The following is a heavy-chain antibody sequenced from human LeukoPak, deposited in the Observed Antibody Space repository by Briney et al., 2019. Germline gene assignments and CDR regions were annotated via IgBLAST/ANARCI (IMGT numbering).Heavy chain of an antibody. CDR3: ARPSDISGYALTQYYFDY. CDR2: INPSGGST. D-gene: IGHD3-22*01. CDR1: GYTLTGYY. J-gene: IGHJ4*02. Sequence: ASVKVSCKASGYTLTGYYMHWVRQAPGQGLEWIGIINPSGGSTSYAQKFQGRVTMTRDTSTSTVYMELSSLRSEDTAVYYCARPSDISGYALTQYYFDYWGQGALVTVSS. V-gene: IGHV1-46*01.